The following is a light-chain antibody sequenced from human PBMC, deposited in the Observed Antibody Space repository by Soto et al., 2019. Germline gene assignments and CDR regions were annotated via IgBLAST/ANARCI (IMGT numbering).Light chain of an antibody. CDR2: DVT. CDR3: SSHGGSNNPYV. Sequence: QSALTQPPSSXXSPXXXXAISCTGTSSDIGGYNFVSWYQQHPGKAPKLMIYDVTKRPSGVPDRFSGSKSGNTATLIVSGRQAEDEADYYCSSHGGSNNPYVFGPGTKLTVL. J-gene: IGLJ1*01. CDR1: SSDIGGYNF. V-gene: IGLV2-8*01.